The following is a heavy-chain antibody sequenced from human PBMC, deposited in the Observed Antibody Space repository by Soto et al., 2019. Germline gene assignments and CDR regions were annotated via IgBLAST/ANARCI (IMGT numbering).Heavy chain of an antibody. J-gene: IGHJ6*02. CDR2: IIPILGTA. CDR3: ARQAPAAGYYYGMDV. D-gene: IGHD2-2*01. CDR1: GGTFSSYA. V-gene: IGHV1-69*12. Sequence: QVQLVQSGAEVTKPGSSVKVSCKASGGTFSSYAISWVRQAPGQGLEWVGGIIPILGTADYAQKFQGRVTITASDSTRTANRELSSWSSEDTAVYSCARQAPAAGYYYGMDVWGQGTTVTASS.